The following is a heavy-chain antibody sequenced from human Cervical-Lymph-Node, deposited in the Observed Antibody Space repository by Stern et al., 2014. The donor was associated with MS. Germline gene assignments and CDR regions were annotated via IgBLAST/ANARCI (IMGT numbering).Heavy chain of an antibody. V-gene: IGHV3-9*01. J-gene: IGHJ4*02. Sequence: VQLVQSGGGLVQPGRSLRLSCAASGFTFDDYAMHWVRQAPGKGLEWVSGISWNSGNRGYADSVKGRFTISRDNAKNSLYLQMNSLRAEDTALYYCAKGMYYNTPPFDYWGQGSLVTVSS. CDR2: ISWNSGNR. D-gene: IGHD2-8*01. CDR3: AKGMYYNTPPFDY. CDR1: GFTFDDYA.